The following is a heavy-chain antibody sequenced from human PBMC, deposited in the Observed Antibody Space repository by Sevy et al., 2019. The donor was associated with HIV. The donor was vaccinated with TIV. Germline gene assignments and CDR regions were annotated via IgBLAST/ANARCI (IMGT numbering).Heavy chain of an antibody. Sequence: ASVKVSCKVSGYTLTELSMHWVRQAPGKGLEWMGGFDPEDGETVYAQKFQGRVTVTEDTSTDTAYMELSSLRSEDTAVYYCATNGRYFSGSTFCSAEGLFDPWGQGTLVTVSS. CDR1: GYTLTELS. J-gene: IGHJ5*02. CDR3: ATNGRYFSGSTFCSAEGLFDP. D-gene: IGHD2-15*01. V-gene: IGHV1-24*01. CDR2: FDPEDGET.